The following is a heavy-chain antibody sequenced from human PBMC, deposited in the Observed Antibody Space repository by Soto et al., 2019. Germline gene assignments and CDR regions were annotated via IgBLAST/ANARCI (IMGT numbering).Heavy chain of an antibody. CDR1: GWSLSGYY. V-gene: IGHV4-34*01. J-gene: IGHJ4*02. D-gene: IGHD3-9*01. CDR3: ARLEGLATISYYFDF. CDR2: INHSGST. Sequence: SGTPSPTCAVYGWSLSGYYLGLVPPPPGKGLEWIGEINHSGSTNYNPSLQTRVTISLDKSKSQFSLKLNSVTAADSAVYFCARLEGLATISYYFDFWGPGALVTVSS.